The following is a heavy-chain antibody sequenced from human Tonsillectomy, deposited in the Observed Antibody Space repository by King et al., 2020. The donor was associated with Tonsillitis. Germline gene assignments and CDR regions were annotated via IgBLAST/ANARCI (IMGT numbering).Heavy chain of an antibody. CDR2: IIHSGGST. CDR3: ATVAGYYYFDY. CDR1: GITFSSYA. Sequence: VQLVESGGGLVQPGGSLRISCEVSGITFSSYAMSWVRQTPGKGLEWVSVIIHSGGSTFYADSVKGRFTISRDNSKNTLYLQMNSLRAEDTAVYYCATVAGYYYFDYWGQGTLVTVSS. V-gene: IGHV3-23*04. J-gene: IGHJ4*02. D-gene: IGHD3-9*01.